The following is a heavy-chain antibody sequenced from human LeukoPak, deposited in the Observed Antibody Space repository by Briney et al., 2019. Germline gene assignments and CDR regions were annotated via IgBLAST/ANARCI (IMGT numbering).Heavy chain of an antibody. D-gene: IGHD3-16*02. CDR2: ISPNNGAT. J-gene: IGHJ4*02. CDR1: GYTFTGYF. CDR3: ARGSLELDYVWGSYRFYYFDY. Sequence: ASVKVSCKASGYTFTGYFMHWVRQAPGQGLEWMGWISPNNGATNFTQKFQGRVTMTRDTSISTAYMELSSLTSDDTAVYYCARGSLELDYVWGSYRFYYFDYWGQGTLVTVSS. V-gene: IGHV1-2*02.